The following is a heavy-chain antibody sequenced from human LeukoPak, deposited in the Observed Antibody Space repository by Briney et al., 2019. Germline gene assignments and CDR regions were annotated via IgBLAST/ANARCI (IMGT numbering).Heavy chain of an antibody. CDR1: GFTFNSYA. CDR3: AKDLRFGELYRPAFDI. CDR2: ISGSGGST. D-gene: IGHD3-10*01. V-gene: IGHV3-23*01. J-gene: IGHJ3*02. Sequence: GGSLRLSCGASGFTFNSYAMSWVRQAPGKGLELVSAISGSGGSTYYADSVKGRFTISRDNSKNTLYLQMNSLRAEDTAVYYCAKDLRFGELYRPAFDIWGQGTMVTVSS.